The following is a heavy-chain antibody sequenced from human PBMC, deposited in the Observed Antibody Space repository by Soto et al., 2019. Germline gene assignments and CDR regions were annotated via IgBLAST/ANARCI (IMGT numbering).Heavy chain of an antibody. Sequence: GGSLRLSCAASGFTFSSYAMHWVRQAPGKGLEWVAVISYDGSNKYYADSVKGRFTISRDNSKNTLYLQMNSLRAEDTAVYYCAKDLYYYDSSGFPPPVYYYYGMDVWGQGTTVTVSS. CDR3: AKDLYYYDSSGFPPPVYYYYGMDV. V-gene: IGHV3-30-3*01. J-gene: IGHJ6*02. D-gene: IGHD3-22*01. CDR2: ISYDGSNK. CDR1: GFTFSSYA.